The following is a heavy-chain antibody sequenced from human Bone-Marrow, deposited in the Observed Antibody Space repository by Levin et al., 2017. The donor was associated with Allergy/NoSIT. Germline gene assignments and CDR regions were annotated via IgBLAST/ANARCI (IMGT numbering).Heavy chain of an antibody. J-gene: IGHJ6*02. Sequence: GGSLRLSCAASRLTFSKAWMSWVRHTPGKGLEWVGRIKSNSDGGARDYAAPVKGRFFISRDDSKDTLYLDMSSLKVEDTGVYYCTTGEATGLTTSNPLNVWGQGTTVTVSS. CDR1: RLTFSKAW. CDR2: IKSNSDGGAR. D-gene: IGHD3/OR15-3a*01. CDR3: TTGEATGLTTSNPLNV. V-gene: IGHV3-15*01.